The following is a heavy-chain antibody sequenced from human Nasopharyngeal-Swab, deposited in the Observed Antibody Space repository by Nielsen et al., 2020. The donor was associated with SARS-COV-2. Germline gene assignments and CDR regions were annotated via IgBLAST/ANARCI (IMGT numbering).Heavy chain of an antibody. D-gene: IGHD3-10*01. Sequence: CWAACGAGICIYSICSGHPAPEKGLEWVSSISSSSSYIYDADSVKGRFTISRDNATNSLYLQMNSLRAEDTAVYYCARARRGVDYYMDVWGKGTTVTVSS. J-gene: IGHJ6*03. CDR3: ARARRGVDYYMDV. CDR1: GAGICIYS. V-gene: IGHV3-21*01. CDR2: ISSSSSYI.